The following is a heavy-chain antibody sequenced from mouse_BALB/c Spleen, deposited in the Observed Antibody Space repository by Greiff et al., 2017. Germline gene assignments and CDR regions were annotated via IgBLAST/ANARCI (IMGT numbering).Heavy chain of an antibody. V-gene: IGHV1S29*02. CDR1: GYTFTDYN. D-gene: IGHD1-1*01. CDR2: IYPYNGGT. J-gene: IGHJ1*01. CDR3: AITTVVADEGYFDV. Sequence: VQLQQSGPELVKPGASVKISCKASGYTFTDYNMHWVKQSHGKSLEWIGYIYPYNGGTGYNQKFKSKATLTVDNSSSTAYMELRSLTSEDSAVYYCAITTVVADEGYFDVWGAGTTVTVSS.